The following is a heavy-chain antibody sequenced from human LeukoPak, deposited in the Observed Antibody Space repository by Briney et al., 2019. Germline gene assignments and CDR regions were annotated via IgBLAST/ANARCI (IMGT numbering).Heavy chain of an antibody. V-gene: IGHV3-30*04. Sequence: GGSLRLSCAASGFTFSSYAMHWVRQAPGKGLEWVAVISYDGSNKYYADSVKSRFTISRDNSKNTLYLQMNSLRAEDTAVYYCARDFIYSSWYTTYYYYYGMDVWGQGTTVTVSS. D-gene: IGHD6-13*01. CDR1: GFTFSSYA. J-gene: IGHJ6*02. CDR3: ARDFIYSSWYTTYYYYYGMDV. CDR2: ISYDGSNK.